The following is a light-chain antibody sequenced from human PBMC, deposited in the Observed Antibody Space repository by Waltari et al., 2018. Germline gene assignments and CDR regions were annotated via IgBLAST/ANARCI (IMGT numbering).Light chain of an antibody. J-gene: IGKJ1*01. CDR1: RDISTF. CDR3: LHSYRTSWT. V-gene: IGKV1-39*01. CDR2: SAS. Sequence: DIQMTQSPSSLSANLGDRVTISCRASRDISTFLSWYQQKPGNAPKLLLFSASRLHTGVPSRFSGSGSGTDFSLTISGLQPDDFATYFCLHSYRTSWTFGPGTRVEVK.